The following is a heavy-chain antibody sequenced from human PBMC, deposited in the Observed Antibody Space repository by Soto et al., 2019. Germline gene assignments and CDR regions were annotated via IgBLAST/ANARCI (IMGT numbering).Heavy chain of an antibody. D-gene: IGHD7-27*01. V-gene: IGHV4-61*01. CDR1: GGSVSSGSYY. Sequence: PSETLSLTCTVSGGSVSSGSYYWSWIRQPPGKGLEWIGYIYYSGSTNYNPSLKSRVTISVDTSKNQFSLKLSSVTAADTAVYYCARDLRGELGIPYYFDYWGQGTLVTVSS. J-gene: IGHJ4*02. CDR2: IYYSGST. CDR3: ARDLRGELGIPYYFDY.